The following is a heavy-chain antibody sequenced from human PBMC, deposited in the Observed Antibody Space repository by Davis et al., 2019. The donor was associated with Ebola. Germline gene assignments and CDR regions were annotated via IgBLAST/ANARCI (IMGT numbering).Heavy chain of an antibody. J-gene: IGHJ5*02. CDR1: GYTFTNYD. V-gene: IGHV1-8*01. Sequence: ASVKVSCKASGYTFTNYDIHWVRQATGQGLEWMGWMNPNSGSTGYAQKFQGRVTMTRNTSISTAYMELGSLRFEDTAVYYCARGRWVAARWFDPWGQGTLVTVSS. D-gene: IGHD6-6*01. CDR2: MNPNSGST. CDR3: ARGRWVAARWFDP.